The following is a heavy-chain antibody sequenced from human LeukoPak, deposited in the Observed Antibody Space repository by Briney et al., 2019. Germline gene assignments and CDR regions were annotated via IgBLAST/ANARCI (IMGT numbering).Heavy chain of an antibody. Sequence: GGSLRLSCAASGFTFSSYAMHWARQAPGKGLEYVSSISYNGGSTFYANSVKGRFTISRDNSRNTVSLQMNTLRAEDTAVYYCARGNSYDSSGYPEYFQNWGQGTLVTVSS. V-gene: IGHV3-64*01. CDR2: ISYNGGST. CDR1: GFTFSSYA. CDR3: ARGNSYDSSGYPEYFQN. D-gene: IGHD3-22*01. J-gene: IGHJ1*01.